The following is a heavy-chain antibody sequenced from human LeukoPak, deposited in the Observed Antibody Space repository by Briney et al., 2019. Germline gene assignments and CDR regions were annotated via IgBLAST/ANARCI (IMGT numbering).Heavy chain of an antibody. D-gene: IGHD6-13*01. CDR3: ARGGSSSWYGNYPFDP. CDR1: GYTFTSYG. Sequence: ASVKVSCKASGYTFTSYGISWVRQAPGQGLEWMGWISAYNGNTNYAQKLQGRVTMTTDTSTSTAYMELSSLRSEDTAVYYCARGGSSSWYGNYPFDPWGQGTLVTVSS. J-gene: IGHJ5*02. V-gene: IGHV1-18*01. CDR2: ISAYNGNT.